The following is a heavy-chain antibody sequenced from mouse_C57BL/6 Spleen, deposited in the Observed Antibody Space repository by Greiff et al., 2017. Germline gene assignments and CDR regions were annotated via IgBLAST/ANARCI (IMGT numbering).Heavy chain of an antibody. V-gene: IGHV1-4*01. CDR3: ARSGTTVVAPRFDY. D-gene: IGHD1-1*01. Sequence: QVQLKQSGAELARPGASVKMSCKASGYTFTSYTMHWVKQRPGQGLEWIGYINPSSGYTKYNQKFKDKATLTADKSSSTAYMQLSSLTSEDSAVYYCARSGTTVVAPRFDYWGQGTTLTVSS. CDR1: GYTFTSYT. CDR2: INPSSGYT. J-gene: IGHJ2*01.